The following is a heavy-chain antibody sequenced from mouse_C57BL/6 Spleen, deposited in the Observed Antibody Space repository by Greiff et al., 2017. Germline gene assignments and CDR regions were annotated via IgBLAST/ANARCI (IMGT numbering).Heavy chain of an antibody. D-gene: IGHD1-1*01. Sequence: QVQLQQSGPELVKPGASVKMSCKASGYTFTDYNMHWVKQRPGQGLEWIGVIDPSDSYTNYNQKFKGKATLTVDTSSSTAYMQLSSLTSEDSAVYYCAREHYGSSNDYWGQGTTLTVSS. CDR2: IDPSDSYT. CDR1: GYTFTDYN. CDR3: AREHYGSSNDY. V-gene: IGHV1-59*01. J-gene: IGHJ2*01.